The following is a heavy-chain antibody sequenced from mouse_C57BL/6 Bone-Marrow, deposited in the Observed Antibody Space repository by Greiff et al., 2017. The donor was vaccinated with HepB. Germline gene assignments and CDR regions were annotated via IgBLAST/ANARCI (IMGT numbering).Heavy chain of an antibody. J-gene: IGHJ4*01. CDR1: GFNIKDDY. V-gene: IGHV14-4*01. CDR2: IDPENGDT. D-gene: IGHD1-1*01. Sequence: DVQLQESGAELVRPGASVKLSCTASGFNIKDDYMHWVKQRPEQGLEWIGWIDPENGDTEYASKFQGKATITADTSSNTAYLQLSSLTSEDTAVYYCTMYYYGAYAMDYWGQGTSVTVSS. CDR3: TMYYYGAYAMDY.